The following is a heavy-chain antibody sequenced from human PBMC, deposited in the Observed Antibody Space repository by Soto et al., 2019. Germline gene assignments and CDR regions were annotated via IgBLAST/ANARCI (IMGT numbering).Heavy chain of an antibody. CDR1: GHTSTYSY. Sequence: SLTVSFPASGHTSTYSYIRWVRQAPRQRLEGMGWMNVNTGGTNSPQKFQDRVTMTRDTSINTAFMQLTGLTSDDTAVYFCARKCGDRCTEDTDALDLWGQGTMVTGSS. D-gene: IGHD2-21*01. V-gene: IGHV1-2*02. J-gene: IGHJ3*01. CDR2: MNVNTGGT. CDR3: ARKCGDRCTEDTDALDL.